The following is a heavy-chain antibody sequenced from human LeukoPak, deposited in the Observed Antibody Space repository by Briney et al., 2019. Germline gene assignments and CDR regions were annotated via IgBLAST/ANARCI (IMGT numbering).Heavy chain of an antibody. J-gene: IGHJ4*02. Sequence: PSETLPLTCTVSGGFISSYYWSWLRQPPGKGLEWIGYIYYSGSTNYNPSLKSRVTISVDTSKNQFSLKLSSVTAADTAVYYCARLGPLVRGATAFDYWGQGTLVTVSS. CDR3: ARLGPLVRGATAFDY. V-gene: IGHV4-59*08. CDR1: GGFISSYY. D-gene: IGHD3-10*01. CDR2: IYYSGST.